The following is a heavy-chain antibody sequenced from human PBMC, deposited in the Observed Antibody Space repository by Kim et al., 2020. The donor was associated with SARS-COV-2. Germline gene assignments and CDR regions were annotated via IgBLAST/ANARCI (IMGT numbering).Heavy chain of an antibody. V-gene: IGHV5-51*01. CDR3: ARPLGGPSSILFGTYDI. J-gene: IGHJ3*02. Sequence: GESLKISCQASGYTFTDYWVGWVRQMPGQGLEWMGIIYPDDSDARYSPSFQGQVIISADKSINAAYLHWSSVKASDSAIYYCARPLGGPSSILFGTYDIWGQGTLVTVSS. CDR1: GYTFTDYW. CDR2: IYPDDSDA. D-gene: IGHD2-21*01.